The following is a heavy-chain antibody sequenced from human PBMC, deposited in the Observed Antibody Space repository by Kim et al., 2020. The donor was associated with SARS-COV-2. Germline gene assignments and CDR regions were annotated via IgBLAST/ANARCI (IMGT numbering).Heavy chain of an antibody. J-gene: IGHJ5*02. CDR1: GGSISSSSYY. CDR3: ASLYYDILTGYLNWFDP. CDR2: IYYSGST. D-gene: IGHD3-9*01. Sequence: SETLSLTCTVSGGSISSSSYYWGWIRQPPGKGLEWIGSIYYSGSTYYNPSLKSRVTISVDTSKNQFSLKLSSVTAADTAVYYCASLYYDILTGYLNWFDPWGQGTLVTVSS. V-gene: IGHV4-39*07.